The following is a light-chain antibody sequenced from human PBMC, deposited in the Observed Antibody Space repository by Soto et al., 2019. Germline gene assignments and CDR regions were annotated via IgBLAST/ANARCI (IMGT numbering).Light chain of an antibody. Sequence: DIQMTQSPSSISASVGDRVTTTCRARQPISSWLAWYQQVPGQAPYLLIYPASTLQSGVPSRFSGSGSGTDFALTINSLQPEDFATYYCQQGYNFPRAFGQGTRVEI. CDR2: PAS. J-gene: IGKJ1*01. V-gene: IGKV1-12*01. CDR1: QPISSW. CDR3: QQGYNFPRA.